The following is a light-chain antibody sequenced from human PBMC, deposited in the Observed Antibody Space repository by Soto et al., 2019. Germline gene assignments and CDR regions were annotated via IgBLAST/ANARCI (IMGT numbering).Light chain of an antibody. CDR2: AAS. CDR3: QQYKNWPPHT. V-gene: IGKV3-15*01. Sequence: EIVLTQSPGTVSVSPGESVTLSCWASQNVDDRLAWYQQTPGQPPRLLIYAASTRATGIPARFSGSGSGTEFTLTISSLQSEDLGVYYCQQYKNWPPHTFGQGAKLESK. J-gene: IGKJ2*01. CDR1: QNVDDR.